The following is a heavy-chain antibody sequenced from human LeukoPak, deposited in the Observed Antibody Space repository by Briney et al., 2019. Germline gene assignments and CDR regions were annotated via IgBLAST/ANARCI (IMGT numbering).Heavy chain of an antibody. CDR3: ARNSGLYCSGGSCYYGPGYYYMDV. CDR1: GYSFTSYW. V-gene: IGHV5-51*01. J-gene: IGHJ6*03. CDR2: IYPGDSDT. D-gene: IGHD2-15*01. Sequence: RGDSRKISGKGSGYSFTSYWIGWVGQMPGKGLEWMGIIYPGDSDTRYSPSFQGQVTISADKSISTAYLQWSSLKASDTAMYYCARNSGLYCSGGSCYYGPGYYYMDVWGKGTTVTVSS.